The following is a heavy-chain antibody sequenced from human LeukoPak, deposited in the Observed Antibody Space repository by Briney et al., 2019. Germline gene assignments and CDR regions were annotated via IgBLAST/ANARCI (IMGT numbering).Heavy chain of an antibody. CDR3: ARLNYDFWSGVWEGYYMDV. J-gene: IGHJ6*03. CDR2: IRDDGSEK. V-gene: IGHV3-7*01. CDR1: GFTFSSYW. Sequence: GGSLRLSCAASGFTFSSYWMTWVRQAPGKGLEWVADIRDDGSEKYYVNSVKGRFTISRDNAKNSLYLQVNSLRAEDTAVYYCARLNYDFWSGVWEGYYMDVWGKGTTVTVSS. D-gene: IGHD3-3*01.